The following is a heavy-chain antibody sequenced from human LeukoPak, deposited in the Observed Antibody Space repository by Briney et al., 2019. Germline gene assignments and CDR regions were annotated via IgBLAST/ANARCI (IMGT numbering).Heavy chain of an antibody. CDR2: INPNSGDT. V-gene: IGHV1-2*02. CDR3: ARDVCSGGSCYSNY. Sequence: ASVKVSCKASGYTSTGYYIHWVRQAPGQGLEWMGWINPNSGDTNYAQKFQGRVTMTRDTSISTTYMELSRLRSDDTAVYYCARDVCSGGSCYSNYWGQGTLVTVSS. CDR1: GYTSTGYY. D-gene: IGHD2-15*01. J-gene: IGHJ4*02.